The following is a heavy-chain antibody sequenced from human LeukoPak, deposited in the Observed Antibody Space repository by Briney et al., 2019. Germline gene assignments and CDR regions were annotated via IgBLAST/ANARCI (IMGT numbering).Heavy chain of an antibody. V-gene: IGHV3-21*01. D-gene: IGHD2-15*01. CDR3: ARVGCSGGRCPGYGMDV. Sequence: GGSLRLSCAASGFTFSSYSMNWVRQAPGKGLDWVSSISSSSTYIYYADSVKGRFTISRDNAKNSLYLQMNSLRVEDTAVYYCARVGCSGGRCPGYGMDVWGQGTTVTVSS. J-gene: IGHJ6*02. CDR2: ISSSSTYI. CDR1: GFTFSSYS.